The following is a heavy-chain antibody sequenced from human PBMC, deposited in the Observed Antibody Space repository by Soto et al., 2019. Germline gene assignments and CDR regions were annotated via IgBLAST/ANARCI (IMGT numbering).Heavy chain of an antibody. V-gene: IGHV1-69*04. D-gene: IGHD2-15*01. Sequence: QVKLVHSGAEVKKPGSSVKVSCKASGGTFSSYTISWVRQAPGQGLEWMGRIIPILGIANYAEKFQGRVTITADKATSTAYGELSRLRSEVTAVYYGAGDGVVEGLIDYWVQRALV. CDR3: AGDGVVEGLIDY. CDR2: IIPILGIA. J-gene: IGHJ4*02. CDR1: GGTFSSYT.